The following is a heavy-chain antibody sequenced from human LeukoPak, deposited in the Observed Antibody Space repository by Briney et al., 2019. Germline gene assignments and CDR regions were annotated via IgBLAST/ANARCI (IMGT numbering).Heavy chain of an antibody. Sequence: GGSLRLSCAASGFTFSIYAMSWVRQAPGKGLEWVSGFSGSGGSTSYADSVKGRFTISRDNSKNTLYLQMNSLRAEDTAVYYCAKAIVVVITPFDYWGQGTLVTVSS. CDR3: AKAIVVVITPFDY. CDR1: GFTFSIYA. D-gene: IGHD3-22*01. CDR2: FSGSGGST. V-gene: IGHV3-23*01. J-gene: IGHJ4*02.